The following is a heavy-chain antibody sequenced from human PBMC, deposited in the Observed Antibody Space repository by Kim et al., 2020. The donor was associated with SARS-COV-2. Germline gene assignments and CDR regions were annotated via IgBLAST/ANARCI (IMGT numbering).Heavy chain of an antibody. CDR3: AKDAGATGDFDY. D-gene: IGHD1-26*01. J-gene: IGHJ4*02. CDR2: ISYDGSNK. V-gene: IGHV3-30*04. Sequence: GGSLRLSCAASGFTFSSYAMHWVRQAPGKGLEWVAVISYDGSNKYYADSVKGRFTISRDNSKNTLYLQMNSLRAEDTAVYYCAKDAGATGDFDYWGQGTLVTVSS. CDR1: GFTFSSYA.